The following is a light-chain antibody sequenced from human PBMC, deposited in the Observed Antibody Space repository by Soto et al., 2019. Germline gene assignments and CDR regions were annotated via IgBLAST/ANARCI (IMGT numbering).Light chain of an antibody. J-gene: IGLJ1*01. CDR1: SSDVGGYNY. CDR3: TSFTSSTTYV. Sequence: QSALTQPASVSGSPGQSITISCTGTSSDVGGYNYVCWYQHHSGKAPKLIISEVSNRPSGVSDRFSGSKSGNTASLTISGLQPEDEADYYCTSFTSSTTYVFGTGTRSPS. CDR2: EVS. V-gene: IGLV2-14*01.